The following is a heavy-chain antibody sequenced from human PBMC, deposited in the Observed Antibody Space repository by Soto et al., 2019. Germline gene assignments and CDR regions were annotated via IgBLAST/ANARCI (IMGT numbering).Heavy chain of an antibody. Sequence: KTSETLSLTXSVSGGSINSSSYFWRRIRQTPGKGLEWIGSIYYSGSTHYNPSLRSRVTISVDTSKNQFSLKLSSVTAADTAVLYCARHYSSGSRNWFDPWGQGTLVTVSS. J-gene: IGHJ5*02. D-gene: IGHD6-19*01. CDR1: GGSINSSSYF. CDR3: ARHYSSGSRNWFDP. V-gene: IGHV4-39*01. CDR2: IYYSGST.